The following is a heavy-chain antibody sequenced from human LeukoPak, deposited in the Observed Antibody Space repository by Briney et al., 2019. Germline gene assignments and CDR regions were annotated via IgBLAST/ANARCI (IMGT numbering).Heavy chain of an antibody. Sequence: PGGSLRLSCAASGFTFSSYAMSWVRQAPGKGLEWVSAISGSGGSTYYADSVKGRFTISRDDSKNTLYLQMNSLRAEDTAVYYCAKDLSWVSHPNAFDIWGQGTMVTVSS. CDR2: ISGSGGST. V-gene: IGHV3-23*01. D-gene: IGHD5/OR15-5a*01. J-gene: IGHJ3*02. CDR3: AKDLSWVSHPNAFDI. CDR1: GFTFSSYA.